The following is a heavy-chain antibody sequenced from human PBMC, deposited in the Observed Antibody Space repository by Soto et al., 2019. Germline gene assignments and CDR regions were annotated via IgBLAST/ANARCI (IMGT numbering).Heavy chain of an antibody. CDR1: GYNFISHS. CDR3: ARGAFCGGAPGCRDMDV. J-gene: IGHJ6*02. Sequence: QIQLVQSGGEVKKPGASVKVSCKSSGYNFISHSITWVRQAPGQGLEWMGRISAYNGNTNYAQKLQGRVTMTTDKSTNTAYMELRSLRSDYTAVYYCARGAFCGGAPGCRDMDVWGQGTTVTVSS. CDR2: ISAYNGNT. V-gene: IGHV1-18*01. D-gene: IGHD2-21*01.